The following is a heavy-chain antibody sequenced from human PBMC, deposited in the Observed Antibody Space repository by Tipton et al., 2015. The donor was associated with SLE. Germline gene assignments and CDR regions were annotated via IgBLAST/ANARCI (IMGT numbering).Heavy chain of an antibody. D-gene: IGHD6-19*01. CDR1: GFTFSSYA. CDR2: IWYDGSNK. J-gene: IGHJ6*03. CDR3: ARDRSVAVAGHYYYYMDV. V-gene: IGHV3-33*08. Sequence: SLRLSCAASGFTFSSYAMHWVRQAPGKGLEWVAVIWYDGSNKYYADSVKGRFTISRDNSKNTLYLQMNSLRAEDTAVYYCARDRSVAVAGHYYYYMDVWGKGTTVTVSS.